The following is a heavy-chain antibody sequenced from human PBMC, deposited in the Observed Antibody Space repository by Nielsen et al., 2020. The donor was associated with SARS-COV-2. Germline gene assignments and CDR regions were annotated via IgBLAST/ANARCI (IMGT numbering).Heavy chain of an antibody. CDR3: AKETRPRYCSSTSCYTKYYYAMDV. Sequence: WIRQPPGKGLEWVSAISGSGGSTYYADSVKGRFTISRDNSKNTMYLQMNSLRAEDTAVYYCAKETRPRYCSSTSCYTKYYYAMDVWGQGTTVTVSS. V-gene: IGHV3-23*01. J-gene: IGHJ6*02. D-gene: IGHD2-2*02. CDR2: ISGSGGST.